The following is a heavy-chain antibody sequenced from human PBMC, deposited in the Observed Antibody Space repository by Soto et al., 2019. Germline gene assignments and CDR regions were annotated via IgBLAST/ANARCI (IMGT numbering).Heavy chain of an antibody. Sequence: SETLSLTCTVSGGSISSGDYYWSWIRQPPGKGLEWIGYIYYSGSTYYNPSLKSRVTISVDTSKNQFSLKLSSVTAADTAVYYCACSMVRGVSHYRGQGTLVIVSS. V-gene: IGHV4-30-4*01. CDR1: GGSISSGDYY. D-gene: IGHD3-10*01. CDR2: IYYSGST. J-gene: IGHJ4*02. CDR3: ACSMVRGVSHY.